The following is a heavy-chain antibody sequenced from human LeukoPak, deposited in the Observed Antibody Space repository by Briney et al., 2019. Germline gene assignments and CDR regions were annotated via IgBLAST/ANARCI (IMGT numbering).Heavy chain of an antibody. D-gene: IGHD5-18*01. Sequence: SVKVSCKASGGTFSSYAISWVRQAPGQGLEWMGGIIPIFGTANYAQKFQGRVTITADESTSTAYMELSSLRSEDTAVYYCAASYGYVFAFDIWGQETMVTVSS. V-gene: IGHV1-69*13. CDR3: AASYGYVFAFDI. CDR1: GGTFSSYA. J-gene: IGHJ3*02. CDR2: IIPIFGTA.